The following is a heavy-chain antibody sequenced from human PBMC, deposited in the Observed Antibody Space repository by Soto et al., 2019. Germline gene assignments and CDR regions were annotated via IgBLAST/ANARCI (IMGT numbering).Heavy chain of an antibody. CDR1: GFTFSSYA. J-gene: IGHJ4*02. CDR3: VLAARGEKSFDY. CDR2: ISYDGSNK. V-gene: IGHV3-30-3*01. Sequence: HPGGSLRLSCAASGFTFSSYAMHWVRQAPGKGLEWVAVISYDGSNKYYADSVKGRFTISRDNSKNTLYLQMNSLRAEDTAVYYCVLAARGEKSFDYWGQGTLVTVSS. D-gene: IGHD6-6*01.